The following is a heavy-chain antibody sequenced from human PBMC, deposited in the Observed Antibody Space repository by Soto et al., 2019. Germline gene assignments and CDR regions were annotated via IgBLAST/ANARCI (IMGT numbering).Heavy chain of an antibody. J-gene: IGHJ5*02. CDR1: GGSISSGDYY. CDR2: IYYSGST. Sequence: ASETLSLTCTVSGGSISSGDYYWSWIRQPPGKGLEWIGYIYYSGSTYYNPPLKSRVTISVDTSKNQFSLKLSSVTAADTAVYYCASEGTTYNWFDPWGQGTLVTVSS. D-gene: IGHD1-7*01. CDR3: ASEGTTYNWFDP. V-gene: IGHV4-30-4*01.